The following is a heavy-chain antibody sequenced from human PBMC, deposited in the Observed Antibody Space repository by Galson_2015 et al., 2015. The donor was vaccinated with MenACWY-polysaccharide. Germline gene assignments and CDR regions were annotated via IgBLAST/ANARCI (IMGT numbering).Heavy chain of an antibody. CDR3: ATNRGYDTFDH. J-gene: IGHJ4*02. V-gene: IGHV3-7*03. D-gene: IGHD2-2*01. Sequence: SLRLSCAASGFTFSSYWMSWVRQAPGKGLEWVADIKEDGSEKYYVDSVKGRFTISRDNAKKSLCLQMNSLRAEDTAIYYCATNRGYDTFDHWGQGALVIVSS. CDR2: IKEDGSEK. CDR1: GFTFSSYW.